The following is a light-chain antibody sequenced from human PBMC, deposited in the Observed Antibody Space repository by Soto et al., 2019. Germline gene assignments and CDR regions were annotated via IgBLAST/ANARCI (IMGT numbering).Light chain of an antibody. CDR1: SGDVENYDL. CDR2: HVT. V-gene: IGLV2-14*02. Sequence: QSVLTQPASVSGSPGQSITVSCTGTSGDVENYDLVSWYQQHPGKAPKLMIYHVTYRPSGVSNRYSGSKSGNSASLTISGLQADDEADYYCCSLTTSHTYVFGSGTKLTVL. CDR3: CSLTTSHTYV. J-gene: IGLJ1*01.